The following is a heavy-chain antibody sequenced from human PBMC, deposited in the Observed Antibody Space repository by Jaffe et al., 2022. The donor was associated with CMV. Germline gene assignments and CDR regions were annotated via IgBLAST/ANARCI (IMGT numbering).Heavy chain of an antibody. V-gene: IGHV3-21*01. J-gene: IGHJ5*02. D-gene: IGHD6-13*01. CDR2: ISSSSSYI. CDR1: GFTFSSYS. CDR3: ARLYSSSWGVRFDP. Sequence: EVQLVESGGGLVKPGGSLRLSCAASGFTFSSYSMNWVRQAPGKGLEWVSSISSSSSYIYYADSVKGRFTISRDNAKNSLYLQMNSLRAEDTAVYYCARLYSSSWGVRFDPWGQGTLVTVSS.